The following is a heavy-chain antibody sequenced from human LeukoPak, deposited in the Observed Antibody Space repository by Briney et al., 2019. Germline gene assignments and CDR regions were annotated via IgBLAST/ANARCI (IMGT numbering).Heavy chain of an antibody. V-gene: IGHV1-8*01. D-gene: IGHD3-10*01. J-gene: IGHJ4*02. CDR3: ARDRKETPGDY. CDR2: MNPNSGNT. Sequence: ASVKLSCKASGYTFTSYDINWVRQATGQGLEGLGWMNPNSGNTGYAQKFQGRVTMTRNTTISTAYMELSSLRAEDTAVYYCARDRKETPGDYWGQGTLVTVSS. CDR1: GYTFTSYD.